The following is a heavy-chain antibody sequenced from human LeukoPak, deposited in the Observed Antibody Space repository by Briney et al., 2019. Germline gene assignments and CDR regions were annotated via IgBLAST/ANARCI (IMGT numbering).Heavy chain of an antibody. CDR1: GYTFTSCG. J-gene: IGHJ4*02. Sequence: GASVKVSYKASGYTFTSCGISWVRQAPGQGLEWMGWISAYNGNTNYAQKLQGRVTMTTDTSTSTAYMELRSLRSDDTAVYYCATEHDSSGYYSFDYWGQGTLVTVSS. D-gene: IGHD3-22*01. V-gene: IGHV1-18*01. CDR2: ISAYNGNT. CDR3: ATEHDSSGYYSFDY.